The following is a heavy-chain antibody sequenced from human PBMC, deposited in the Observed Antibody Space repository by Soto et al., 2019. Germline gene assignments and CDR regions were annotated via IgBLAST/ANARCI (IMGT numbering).Heavy chain of an antibody. V-gene: IGHV4-59*08. J-gene: IGHJ4*02. CDR2: IYYSVST. CDR3: ARQVSGYYFDY. Sequence: SETLSLTCTVSGGSISSYYWSWIRHPPGKGLEWIGYIYYSVSTNYNPSLKSRVTISVDTSKNQFSLKLSSVTAADTAVYYCARQVSGYYFDYWGQGTLVTVSS. CDR1: GGSISSYY. D-gene: IGHD5-12*01.